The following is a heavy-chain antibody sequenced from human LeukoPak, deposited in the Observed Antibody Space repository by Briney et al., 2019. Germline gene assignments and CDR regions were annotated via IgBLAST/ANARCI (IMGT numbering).Heavy chain of an antibody. D-gene: IGHD4-23*01. CDR1: GFTFSDYY. CDR3: ARDDYGGMDV. J-gene: IGHJ6*03. Sequence: GGSLRLSCAASGFTFSDYYMSWVRQAPGKGLEWVSVIYSGGSTYYADSVKGRFTISRDNSKNTLYLQMNSLRAEDTAVYYCARDDYGGMDVWGKGTTVTISS. CDR2: IYSGGST. V-gene: IGHV3-53*01.